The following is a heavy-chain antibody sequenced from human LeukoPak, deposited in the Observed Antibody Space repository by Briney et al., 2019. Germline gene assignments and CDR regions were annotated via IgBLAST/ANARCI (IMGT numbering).Heavy chain of an antibody. V-gene: IGHV4-61*10. CDR2: IYYSGST. J-gene: IGHJ6*03. CDR3: ARDSGVLWFGGPDMGPHYYMDV. D-gene: IGHD3-10*01. Sequence: PSQTLSLTCTVSGGSISSATYYWSWIRQPAGKGLEWIGYIYYSGSTNYNPSLKSRVTISVDTSKNQFSLKLSSVTAADTAVYYCARDSGVLWFGGPDMGPHYYMDVWGKGTTVTISS. CDR1: GGSISSATYY.